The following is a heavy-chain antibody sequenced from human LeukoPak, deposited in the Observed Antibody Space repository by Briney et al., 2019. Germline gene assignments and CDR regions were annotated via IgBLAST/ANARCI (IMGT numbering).Heavy chain of an antibody. V-gene: IGHV3-30*01. Sequence: PGRSLRLSCAASGFTFSSYAMHWVRQAPGKGLEWVAVISYDGSNKYYADSVKGRFTISRDNSKNTLYLQMNSLRAEDTAVYYCARDCDSGILVVPAAMGYFGYWGQGTLVTVSS. CDR1: GFTFSSYA. J-gene: IGHJ4*02. CDR2: ISYDGSNK. CDR3: ARDCDSGILVVPAAMGYFGY. D-gene: IGHD2-2*01.